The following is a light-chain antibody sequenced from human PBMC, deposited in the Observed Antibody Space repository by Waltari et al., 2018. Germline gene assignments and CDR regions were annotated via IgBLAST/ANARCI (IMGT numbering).Light chain of an antibody. CDR2: NPN. CDR3: ATWDGSLNGPYV. J-gene: IGLJ1*01. Sequence: VLPQPPLASGTPGHRVTISCPGSSTNIGTNHLTCYQTPPGPAPKRLMYNPNPRPAVVPARFYGSRSGTSASLAISGLQSEDEADYYCATWDGSLNGPYVFGTGTKVTVL. CDR1: STNIGTNH. V-gene: IGLV1-44*01.